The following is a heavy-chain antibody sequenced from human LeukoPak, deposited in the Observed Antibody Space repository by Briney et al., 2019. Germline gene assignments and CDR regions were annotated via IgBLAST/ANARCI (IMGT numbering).Heavy chain of an antibody. CDR1: GFSLSTSGVG. V-gene: IGHV2-5*02. D-gene: IGHD6-19*01. Sequence: SGPTLVNPTQTLTLTCTFSGFSLSTSGVGVGWIRQPPGKALEWLVLIYWDDDKRYSPSLKSRLTITKDTSINQVVLIMTNMDPVDTATYYCARTVIPLAVTGGYYFDYWGQGTLVTVSS. CDR3: ARTVIPLAVTGGYYFDY. J-gene: IGHJ4*02. CDR2: IYWDDDK.